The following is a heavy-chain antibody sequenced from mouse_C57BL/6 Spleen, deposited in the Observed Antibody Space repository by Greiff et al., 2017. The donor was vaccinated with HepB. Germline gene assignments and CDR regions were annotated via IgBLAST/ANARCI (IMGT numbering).Heavy chain of an antibody. CDR2: FHPYNDDT. CDR1: GYTFTTYP. Sequence: QVQLQQSGAELVKPGASVKMSCKASGYTFTTYPIEWMKQNHGKSLEWIGNFHPYNDDTKYNEKFKGKATLTVEKSSSTVYLKLSRLTSDDSAVYYCARGHYYGSSCYAMDYWGQGTSVTVSS. J-gene: IGHJ4*01. D-gene: IGHD1-1*01. CDR3: ARGHYYGSSCYAMDY. V-gene: IGHV1-47*01.